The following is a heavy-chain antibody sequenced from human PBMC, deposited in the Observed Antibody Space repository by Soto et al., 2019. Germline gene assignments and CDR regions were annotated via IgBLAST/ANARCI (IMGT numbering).Heavy chain of an antibody. J-gene: IGHJ3*02. Sequence: SVKVSCKASGGTFSSYAISWVRQAPGQGLERMGGIIPIFGTANYAQKFRGRVTITADKSTSTAYMELSSLRSEDTAVYYCAREGYYDSSGPPVAFDIWGQGTMVTVSS. V-gene: IGHV1-69*06. CDR3: AREGYYDSSGPPVAFDI. CDR2: IIPIFGTA. CDR1: GGTFSSYA. D-gene: IGHD3-22*01.